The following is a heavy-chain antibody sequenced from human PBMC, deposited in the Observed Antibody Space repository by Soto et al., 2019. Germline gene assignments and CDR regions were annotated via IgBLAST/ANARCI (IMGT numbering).Heavy chain of an antibody. CDR1: GFTFSSYS. CDR3: ARDGGIVATICEYFDY. D-gene: IGHD5-12*01. CDR2: ISSSSSTI. J-gene: IGHJ4*02. Sequence: GGSLRLSCAASGFTFSSYSMNWVRQAPGKGLEWVSYISSSSSTIYYADSVKGRFTISRDNAKNSLYLQMNSLRDEDTAVYYCARDGGIVATICEYFDYWGQGTLVTVSS. V-gene: IGHV3-48*02.